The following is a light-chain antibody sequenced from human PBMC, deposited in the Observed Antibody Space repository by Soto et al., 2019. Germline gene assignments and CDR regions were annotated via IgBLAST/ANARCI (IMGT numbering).Light chain of an antibody. J-gene: IGLJ3*02. CDR1: HSNSGSNY. CDR2: SND. V-gene: IGLV1-47*02. CDR3: VSWDNSLRGRV. Sequence: QSVLTQPPSASGTPGQRVTISCSGRHSNSGSNYVYLYQQLPGTAPKLLIYSNDQRPSGVPDRFSGSKSGATASLAISGLRSGDEAAYYCVSWDNSLRGRVFGGGTKHTVL.